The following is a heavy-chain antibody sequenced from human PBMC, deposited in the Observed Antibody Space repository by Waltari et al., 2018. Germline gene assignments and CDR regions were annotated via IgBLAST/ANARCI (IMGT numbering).Heavy chain of an antibody. CDR3: ARKSTVTNWFDP. D-gene: IGHD4-17*01. J-gene: IGHJ5*02. CDR2: IYYSGST. Sequence: QVQLQESGPGLVKPSQTLSLHCTVSGGSISSGDYYWSWLRQPPGKVMEWSGYIYYSGSTYYNPSLKSRVTIAGETSKNQFSLKLSSVTAADTAVYYCARKSTVTNWFDPWGQGTLVTGSS. V-gene: IGHV4-30-4*08. CDR1: GGSISSGDYY.